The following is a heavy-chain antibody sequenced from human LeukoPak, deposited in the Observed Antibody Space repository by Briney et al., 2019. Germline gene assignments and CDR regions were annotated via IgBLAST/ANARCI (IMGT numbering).Heavy chain of an antibody. CDR3: APIFGDYSDFDS. Sequence: PSETLSLTCGVYGGSFSNYHLSWVRQPTGKGLEWIGEITHHGGTNYNPSLKSRVTISVDTSKNQFSLRLSSVAAADTAVYYCAPIFGDYSDFDSWGQGTLVTVSS. CDR2: ITHHGGT. D-gene: IGHD4-17*01. V-gene: IGHV4-34*01. J-gene: IGHJ4*02. CDR1: GGSFSNYH.